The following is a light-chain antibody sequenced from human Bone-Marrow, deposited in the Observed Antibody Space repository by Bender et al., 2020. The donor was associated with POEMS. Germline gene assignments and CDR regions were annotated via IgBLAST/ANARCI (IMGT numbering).Light chain of an antibody. V-gene: IGLV2-23*01. CDR2: KDT. CDR3: CSYASALWV. Sequence: QSALTQPASVSGSPGQSITISCTGASSDVWSYNLVSWYQHHPGKAPIVLIYKDTERPSAVFSRFSGSKSGNTASLTISGLQAEDEADYYCCSYASALWVFGGGTKLTVL. J-gene: IGLJ3*02. CDR1: SSDVWSYNL.